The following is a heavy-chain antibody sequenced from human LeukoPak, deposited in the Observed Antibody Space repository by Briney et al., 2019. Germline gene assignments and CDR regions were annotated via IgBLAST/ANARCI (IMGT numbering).Heavy chain of an antibody. CDR3: AEGSSSWTDY. J-gene: IGHJ4*02. CDR2: MNPNSGNT. Sequence: ASVKVSCKASGYTFTSYDINWVRQATGQGLEWMGWMNPNSGNTGYAQKFQGRVTITADESTSTAYMELSSLRSEDTAVYYCAEGSSSWTDYWGQGTLVTVSS. D-gene: IGHD6-13*01. CDR1: GYTFTSYD. V-gene: IGHV1-8*03.